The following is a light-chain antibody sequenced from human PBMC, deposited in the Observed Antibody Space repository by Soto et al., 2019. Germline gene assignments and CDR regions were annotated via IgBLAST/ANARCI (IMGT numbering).Light chain of an antibody. CDR2: GAS. CDR1: QSVSSN. CDR3: QQYYNTPYT. J-gene: IGKJ2*01. V-gene: IGKV3-15*01. Sequence: EIVMTQSPATLSVSPGERATLSCRASQSVSSNLAWYQQKPGQAPRLLIYGASTRATGIPARFSGSGSGTEFTLTISSLQSEDFAVYYCQQYYNTPYTFGQGTTLEIK.